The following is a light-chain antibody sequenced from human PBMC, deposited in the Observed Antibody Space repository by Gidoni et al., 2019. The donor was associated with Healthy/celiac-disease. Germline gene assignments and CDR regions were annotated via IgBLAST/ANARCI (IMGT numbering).Light chain of an antibody. CDR1: QSVSSN. V-gene: IGKV3-15*01. CDR2: GAS. CDR3: QQYNNWPKT. J-gene: IGKJ1*01. Sequence: EIVMTQSPATLSVSPGERATLSCRASQSVSSNLAWYQQKPGQAPRRLIYGASTRATGIPARFSGRGSGTEFTLTISSRQSEDFAVYYCQQYNNWPKTFGQGTKVEIK.